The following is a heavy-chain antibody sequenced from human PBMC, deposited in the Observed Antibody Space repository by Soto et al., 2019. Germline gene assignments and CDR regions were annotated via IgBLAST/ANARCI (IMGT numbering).Heavy chain of an antibody. CDR2: IYYSGST. CDR3: ARGVHYGDYLDY. V-gene: IGHV4-31*03. Sequence: QVQLQESGPGLVKPSQTLSLTCTVSGGSISSGGYYWSWIRQHPGKGLEWIGYIYYSGSTYYNPSLKSRVTISVDTSKNQSALKLSSVTAADTAVYYCARGVHYGDYLDYWGQGTLVTVSS. D-gene: IGHD4-17*01. CDR1: GGSISSGGYY. J-gene: IGHJ4*02.